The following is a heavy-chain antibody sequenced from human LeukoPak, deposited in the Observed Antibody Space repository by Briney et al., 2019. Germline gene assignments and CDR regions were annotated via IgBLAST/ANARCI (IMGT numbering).Heavy chain of an antibody. CDR1: GFTFRTYS. D-gene: IGHD5-24*01. J-gene: IGHJ4*02. CDR2: VSADGRTQ. Sequence: GGSLRLSCAASGFTFRTYSIHWVRQAPGKGLEWVTVVSADGRTQLYSDSVKGRFIVSRDNSLNTLHLQMNSLETEDTAVYYCAREFGHNRWYFDYWGQGALVTVSS. CDR3: AREFGHNRWYFDY. V-gene: IGHV3-30*03.